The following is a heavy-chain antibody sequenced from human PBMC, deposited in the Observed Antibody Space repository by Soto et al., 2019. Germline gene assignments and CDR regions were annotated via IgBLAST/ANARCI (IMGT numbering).Heavy chain of an antibody. Sequence: GGSLRLYCAASGFTFSDYYMSWIRQAPGKGLEWVSYISSSGSTIYYADSVKGRFTISRDNAKNSLYLQMNSLRAEDTAVYYCARVGGSGSYYYYGMDVWGQETTVTGSS. D-gene: IGHD3-10*01. V-gene: IGHV3-11*01. J-gene: IGHJ6*02. CDR2: ISSSGSTI. CDR1: GFTFSDYY. CDR3: ARVGGSGSYYYYGMDV.